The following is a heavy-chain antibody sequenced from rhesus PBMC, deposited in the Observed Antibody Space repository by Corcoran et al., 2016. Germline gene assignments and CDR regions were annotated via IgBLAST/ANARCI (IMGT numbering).Heavy chain of an antibody. J-gene: IGHJ4*01. CDR1: GDSISGYF. D-gene: IGHD3-28*01. Sequence: QVQLQESGPGLVKPSETLSLTCSISGDSISGYFWNWIRRPPGKGLDWIGYIGGSPGTKYYNASLKSRVSFSTDTSKNQFSLKLTSMTAADTAVYYCARFPGYYPNFDFWGQGILVTVSS. CDR2: IGGSPGTK. V-gene: IGHV4-165*02. CDR3: ARFPGYYPNFDF.